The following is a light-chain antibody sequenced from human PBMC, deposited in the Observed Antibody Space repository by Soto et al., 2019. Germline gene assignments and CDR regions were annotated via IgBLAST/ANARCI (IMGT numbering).Light chain of an antibody. CDR2: DVS. CDR3: CSYAGSYTWL. J-gene: IGLJ2*01. Sequence: QSALTQPRSVSGSPGQSVTISCTGTNSDVGDYNYVSWYQQHPGKAPKLIIYDVSKRPSGVPDRFSGSKSGNTASLTISGLQAEDEADSYCCSYAGSYTWLFGGGTKLTVL. V-gene: IGLV2-11*01. CDR1: NSDVGDYNY.